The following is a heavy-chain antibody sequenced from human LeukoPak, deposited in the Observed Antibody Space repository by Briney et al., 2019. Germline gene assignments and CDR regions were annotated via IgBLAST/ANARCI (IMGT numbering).Heavy chain of an antibody. CDR2: ISSSSSTI. CDR1: GFTFSSYS. CDR3: ARDFRASVDRNFDY. V-gene: IGHV3-48*04. Sequence: GGSLRLSCAASGFTFSSYSMNWVRQAPGKGLGWVSYISSSSSTIYYADSVKGRFTISRDNAKNSLYLQMNSLRAEDTAVYYCARDFRASVDRNFDYWGQGTLVTVSS. D-gene: IGHD3-10*01. J-gene: IGHJ4*02.